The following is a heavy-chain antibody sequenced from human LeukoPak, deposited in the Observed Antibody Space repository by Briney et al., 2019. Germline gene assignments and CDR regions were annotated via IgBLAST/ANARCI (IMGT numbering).Heavy chain of an antibody. Sequence: ASVKVSCKASGYTFTSYGISRVRQAPGQGLEWMGWISAYNGNTNYAQKLQGRVTMTTDTSTSTAYMELRSLRSDDTAVYYCARDPPVITGTTRAYYYYYMDVWGKGTTVTVSS. CDR3: ARDPPVITGTTRAYYYYYMDV. CDR2: ISAYNGNT. CDR1: GYTFTSYG. J-gene: IGHJ6*03. D-gene: IGHD1-7*01. V-gene: IGHV1-18*01.